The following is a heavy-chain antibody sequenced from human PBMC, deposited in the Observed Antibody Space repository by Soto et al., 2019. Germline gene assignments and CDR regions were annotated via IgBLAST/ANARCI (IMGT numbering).Heavy chain of an antibody. Sequence: QITLKESGPTLVKPTQTLTLTCTFSGFSLSTSGVGVGWIRQPPGKALEWLALIYWNDDKRYSPSRKSRLTITKDTSKTQVVLTMTNMDTVYTATYYCARQSYCSRTSCYMVGRFRGPRFDPWGQGTLVTVSS. CDR1: GFSLSTSGVG. CDR3: ARQSYCSRTSCYMVGRFRGPRFDP. J-gene: IGHJ5*02. CDR2: IYWNDDK. D-gene: IGHD2-2*02. V-gene: IGHV2-5*01.